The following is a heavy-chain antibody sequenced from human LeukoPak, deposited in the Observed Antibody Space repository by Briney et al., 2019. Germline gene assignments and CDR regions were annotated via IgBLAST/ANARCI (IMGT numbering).Heavy chain of an antibody. J-gene: IGHJ3*02. V-gene: IGHV4-61*02. D-gene: IGHD6-13*01. CDR3: ARGWRGRSYSSSWYDAFDI. Sequence: SETLSLTCTVSGGSISSGSYCWSWIRQPAGKGLEWIGRIYTSGSTNYNPSLKSRVTISVDTSKNQFSLKLSSVTAADTAVYYCARGWRGRSYSSSWYDAFDIWGQGTMVTVSS. CDR1: GGSISSGSYC. CDR2: IYTSGST.